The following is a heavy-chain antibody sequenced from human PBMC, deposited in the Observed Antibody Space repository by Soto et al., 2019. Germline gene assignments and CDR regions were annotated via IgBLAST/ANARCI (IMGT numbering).Heavy chain of an antibody. V-gene: IGHV1-8*02. CDR2: MNPNSGNT. CDR1: GYTFTSYD. D-gene: IGHD3-3*01. J-gene: IGHJ6*02. Sequence: GASVKVSCKASGYTFTSYDINWVRQATGQGLEWMGWMNPNSGNTGYAQKFQGRVTMTRNTSISTAYMELSSLRSEDTAVYYCARGIYDFGSGYTTYGMDVWGQGTTVTVSS. CDR3: ARGIYDFGSGYTTYGMDV.